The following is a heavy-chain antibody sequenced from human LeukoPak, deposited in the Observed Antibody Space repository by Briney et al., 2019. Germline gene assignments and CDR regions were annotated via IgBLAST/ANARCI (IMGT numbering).Heavy chain of an antibody. D-gene: IGHD2-8*02. V-gene: IGHV3-30*03. J-gene: IGHJ4*02. CDR2: ISYDGSNK. Sequence: PGRSLRLSCAASGFTFSSYGMHWVRQAPGKGLEWVAVISYDGSNKYYADSVKGRFTISRDNSKNTLYLQMNSLRAEDTAVYYCARLFGGVTTFDYWGQGVLVTVSS. CDR1: GFTFSSYG. CDR3: ARLFGGVTTFDY.